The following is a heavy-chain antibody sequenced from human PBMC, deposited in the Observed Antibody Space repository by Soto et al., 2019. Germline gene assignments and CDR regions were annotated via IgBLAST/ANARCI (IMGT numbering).Heavy chain of an antibody. CDR1: GFSFSSHA. V-gene: IGHV3-23*01. CDR2: ISAGADGA. Sequence: EVQLLESGGGLVQPGGALRLPCAASGFSFSSHAMSWVRQAPGKGLEWVSSISAGADGAYYADSVKGWFTTSRANSNNTLYLQMNRGRAEDTAVYFCARDLWWYLHWGQGTLVTVSS. J-gene: IGHJ4*02. D-gene: IGHD2-15*01. CDR3: ARDLWWYLH.